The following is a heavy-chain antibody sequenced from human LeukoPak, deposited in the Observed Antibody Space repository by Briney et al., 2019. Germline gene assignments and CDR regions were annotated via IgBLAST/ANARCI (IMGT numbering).Heavy chain of an antibody. V-gene: IGHV3-11*04. CDR1: GFTFSDYY. CDR3: ARDGLVAVAGTNY. Sequence: GGSLRLSCAASGFTFSDYYMSWIRQAPGKGLEWVSYISSSGSTIYYADSVKGRFTISRDNSKNTLYLQMNSLRAEDTAVYYCARDGLVAVAGTNYWGQGTLVTVSS. J-gene: IGHJ4*02. CDR2: ISSSGSTI. D-gene: IGHD6-19*01.